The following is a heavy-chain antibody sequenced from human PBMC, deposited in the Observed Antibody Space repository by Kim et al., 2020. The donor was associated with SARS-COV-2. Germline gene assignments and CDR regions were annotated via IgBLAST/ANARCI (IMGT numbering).Heavy chain of an antibody. J-gene: IGHJ3*02. CDR3: AQLLSFWAMNAFDI. D-gene: IGHD2-2*01. V-gene: IGHV1-2*02. Sequence: AQKFQGRVTMTRDTSISTAYMELSRLRSDDTAVYYCAQLLSFWAMNAFDIWGQGTMVTVSS.